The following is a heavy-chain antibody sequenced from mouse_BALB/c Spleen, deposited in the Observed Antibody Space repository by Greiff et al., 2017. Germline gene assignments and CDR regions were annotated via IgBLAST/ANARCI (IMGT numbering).Heavy chain of an antibody. CDR1: GYTFTSYW. CDR3: ARVYYFDY. Sequence: QVQLQQPGAELVKPGAPVKLSCKASGYTFTSYWMNWVKQRPGRGLEWIGRIDPSDSETHYNQKFKDKATLTVDKSSSTAYIQLSSLTSEDSAVYYCARVYYFDYWGQGTTLTVSS. V-gene: IGHV1-69*02. J-gene: IGHJ2*01. CDR2: IDPSDSET.